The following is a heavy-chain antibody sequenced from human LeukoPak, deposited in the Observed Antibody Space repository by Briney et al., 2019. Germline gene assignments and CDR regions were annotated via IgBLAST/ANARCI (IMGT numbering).Heavy chain of an antibody. CDR2: ISWNSGSI. V-gene: IGHV3-9*01. J-gene: IGHJ4*02. CDR1: GFTFDDYA. Sequence: GGSLRLSCAASGFTFDDYAMHWVRQAPGKGLEWVSGISWNSGSIGYADSVKGRFTISRDNSKDTVFLQMNNLRVEDTAIYYCAREGGSCTSNSCSDYFDYWGQGTLVTVSS. D-gene: IGHD5-12*01. CDR3: AREGGSCTSNSCSDYFDY.